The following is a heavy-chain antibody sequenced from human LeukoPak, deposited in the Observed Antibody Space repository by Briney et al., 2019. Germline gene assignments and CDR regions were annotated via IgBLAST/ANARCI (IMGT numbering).Heavy chain of an antibody. Sequence: SSVKVSCKASGGTFSSYAISWVRQAPGQGLEWMGGIIPIFGTANYAKKFQGRVTITADESTSTEYMELSSLRSEDTAVYYCARWVGSSGDAFDIWGQGTMVTVSS. D-gene: IGHD3-22*01. CDR3: ARWVGSSGDAFDI. J-gene: IGHJ3*02. CDR1: GGTFSSYA. CDR2: IIPIFGTA. V-gene: IGHV1-69*01.